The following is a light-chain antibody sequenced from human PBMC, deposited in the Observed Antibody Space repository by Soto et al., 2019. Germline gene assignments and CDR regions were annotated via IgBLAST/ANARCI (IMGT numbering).Light chain of an antibody. CDR1: QRISHW. J-gene: IGKJ1*01. CDR2: DAS. Sequence: DIQMTQAPSTLSASIGDRVIITCRASQRISHWLAWYQQKPGKAPKLLISDASILESGVPSRFSGSTPGTEFTLTISSLQPEDFASYYCQQSYNVLSWTFGQGTKVDIK. V-gene: IGKV1-5*01. CDR3: QQSYNVLSWT.